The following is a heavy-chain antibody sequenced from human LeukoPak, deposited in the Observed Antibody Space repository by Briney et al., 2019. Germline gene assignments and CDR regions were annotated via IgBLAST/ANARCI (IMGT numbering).Heavy chain of an antibody. D-gene: IGHD2-2*01. CDR2: IYSGDRT. Sequence: GGSLRLSCAASGLIVSSNYMGWVRQAPGKGLEWVSLIYSGDRTYYADSVKGRFTISRDNYKNTLYLQMNRLRAEDTAFYYCTRDSLRCSSTTCYREEYWGQGTLVTVSS. J-gene: IGHJ4*02. V-gene: IGHV3-66*01. CDR3: TRDSLRCSSTTCYREEY. CDR1: GLIVSSNY.